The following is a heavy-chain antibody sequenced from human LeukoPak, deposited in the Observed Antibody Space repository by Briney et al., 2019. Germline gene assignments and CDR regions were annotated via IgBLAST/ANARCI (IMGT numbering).Heavy chain of an antibody. CDR1: GGSISSYY. V-gene: IGHV4-59*01. D-gene: IGHD3-10*01. Sequence: PSETLSLTCTVSGGSISSYYWSWIRQPPGKGLEWIGYIYYSGSTNYNPSLKSRVTISVGTSKNQFSLKLSSVTAADTAVYYCASNYYYGSGSYYPFDYWGQGTLVTVSS. CDR2: IYYSGST. J-gene: IGHJ4*02. CDR3: ASNYYYGSGSYYPFDY.